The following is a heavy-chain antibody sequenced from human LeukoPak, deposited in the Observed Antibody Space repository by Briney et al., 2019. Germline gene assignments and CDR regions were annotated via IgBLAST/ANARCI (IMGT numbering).Heavy chain of an antibody. CDR3: ASRSLKLGSFDY. J-gene: IGHJ4*02. V-gene: IGHV4-34*01. Sequence: GSLRLSCAASGFTFSSYAMSWIRQPPGKGLEWIGEINHSGSTNYNPSLKSRVTISVDTSKNQFSLKLSSVTAADTAVYYCASRSLKLGSFDYWGQGTLVTVSS. CDR2: INHSGST. CDR1: GFTFSSYA. D-gene: IGHD3-10*01.